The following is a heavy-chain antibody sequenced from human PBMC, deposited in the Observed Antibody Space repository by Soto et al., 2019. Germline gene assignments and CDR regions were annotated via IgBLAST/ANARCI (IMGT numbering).Heavy chain of an antibody. D-gene: IGHD2-2*01. CDR2: ISGSGGSA. Sequence: GGSLRLSCAVSGFTFSSSAMSWVRQAPGKGLEWVSVISGSGGSAYYADSVKGRFTISRDKSKNTLYLQMNSLRAEETAVYYCAKEIGYCSSTSCPYYDYYYMDVWGKGTTVTVSS. V-gene: IGHV3-23*01. CDR1: GFTFSSSA. J-gene: IGHJ6*03. CDR3: AKEIGYCSSTSCPYYDYYYMDV.